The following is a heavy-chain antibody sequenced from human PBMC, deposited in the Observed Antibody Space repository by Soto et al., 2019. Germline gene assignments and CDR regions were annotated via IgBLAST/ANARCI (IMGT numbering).Heavy chain of an antibody. CDR2: ISWNSGSI. V-gene: IGHV3-9*01. CDR3: AKDQGTYYYGSRPPYYYYGMDV. CDR1: GFTFDDYA. D-gene: IGHD3-10*01. Sequence: SLRLSCAASGFTFDDYAMHWVRQAPGKGLEWVTGISWNSGSIGYAASVKGRFTISRDNAKNSLYLQMNSLRAEDTALYYCAKDQGTYYYGSRPPYYYYGMDVWGQGTTVTVSS. J-gene: IGHJ6*02.